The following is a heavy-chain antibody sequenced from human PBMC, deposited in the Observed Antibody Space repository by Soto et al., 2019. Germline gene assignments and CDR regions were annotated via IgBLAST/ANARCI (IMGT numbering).Heavy chain of an antibody. J-gene: IGHJ4*01. V-gene: IGHV5-51*03. CDR3: ARLPRDCNKTSCYYADH. CDR2: MYPGDSDT. D-gene: IGHD2-2*01. CDR1: GYDFNPNW. Sequence: PGESLNISFRGSGYDFNPNWFGWVRQLPGKGREWVGIMYPGDSDTRYNPSLQGHVTLSADVTVSTAFLQWRSLKTSDTGMYFCARLPRDCNKTSCYYADHWGHGTQVTVSS.